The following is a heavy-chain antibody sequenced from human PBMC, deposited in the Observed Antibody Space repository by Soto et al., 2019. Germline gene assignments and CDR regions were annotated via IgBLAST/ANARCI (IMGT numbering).Heavy chain of an antibody. CDR1: GGSISSSSYY. D-gene: IGHD1-20*01. Sequence: SETLSLTCTVSGGSISSSSYYWGWIRQPPGKGLEWIGSIYYSGSTYYNPSLKSRVTISVDTSKNQFSLKLSSVTAADTAVYYCASGVYYWNRLAPYYYGMDVWGQGTTVTVSS. J-gene: IGHJ6*02. V-gene: IGHV4-39*01. CDR3: ASGVYYWNRLAPYYYGMDV. CDR2: IYYSGST.